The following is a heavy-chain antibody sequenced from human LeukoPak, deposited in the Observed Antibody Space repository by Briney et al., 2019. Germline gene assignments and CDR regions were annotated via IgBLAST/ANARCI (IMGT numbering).Heavy chain of an antibody. J-gene: IGHJ4*02. CDR3: AREEGDYDQLYYFDY. CDR2: IKQDGSEK. Sequence: PGGSLRLSCAASGFTFSSYGMHWVRQAPGKGLEWVANIKQDGSEKYYVDSVKGRFTISRDNAKNSLYLQMNSLRAEDTAVYYCAREEGDYDQLYYFDYWGQGTLVTVSS. CDR1: GFTFSSYG. V-gene: IGHV3-7*03. D-gene: IGHD3-22*01.